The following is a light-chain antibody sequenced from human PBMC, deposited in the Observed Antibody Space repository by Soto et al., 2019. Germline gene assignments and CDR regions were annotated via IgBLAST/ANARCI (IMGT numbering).Light chain of an antibody. CDR1: SGDIGGYNY. J-gene: IGLJ1*01. CDR3: ISYTNRQSYV. V-gene: IGLV2-14*01. CDR2: EVT. Sequence: QSALTQPASVSGSPGQSITISCTGTSGDIGGYNYVSWYQQHPGKAPKLLISEVTNRPSGVSDRFSGSKSGITASLTISGLQTEDEADYYCISYTNRQSYVFGTGTKLTVL.